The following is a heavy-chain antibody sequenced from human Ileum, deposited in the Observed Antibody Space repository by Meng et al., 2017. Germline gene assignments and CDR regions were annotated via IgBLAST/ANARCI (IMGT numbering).Heavy chain of an antibody. Sequence: EPGPGLVRPSETPSLTCPVSGGSVSSANSYWSWIRQTPGKGLEWIGYVYNTGNTNSNPSLRSRLTMSVDTSNSQFSLKLTSVTAADTAVYYCARGGGGGWPNWFDPWGQGTLVTVSS. J-gene: IGHJ5*02. CDR1: GGSVSSANSY. CDR3: ARGGGGGWPNWFDP. V-gene: IGHV4-61*01. CDR2: VYNTGNT. D-gene: IGHD6-19*01.